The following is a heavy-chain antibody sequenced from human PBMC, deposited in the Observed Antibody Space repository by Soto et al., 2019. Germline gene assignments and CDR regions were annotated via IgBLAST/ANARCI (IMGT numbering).Heavy chain of an antibody. Sequence: PGGSLRLSCAGSGFNFTYYNMNWVRQAPWKGLEWVSSISSTGRYIYYGDSVRGRITVSRDNGKNSLFLQMNNLGAEDTAVYYCAREKCSSNNCYLVGYYGLDVWGQGTTVTV. CDR3: AREKCSSNNCYLVGYYGLDV. J-gene: IGHJ6*02. CDR1: GFNFTYYN. V-gene: IGHV3-21*01. CDR2: ISSTGRYI. D-gene: IGHD2-2*01.